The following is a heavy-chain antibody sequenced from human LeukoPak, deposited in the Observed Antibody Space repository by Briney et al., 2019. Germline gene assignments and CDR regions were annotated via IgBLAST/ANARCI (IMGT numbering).Heavy chain of an antibody. CDR1: GFNFKTHW. J-gene: IGHJ5*02. V-gene: IGHV3-74*01. CDR3: ARARGGSRNAFDL. CDR2: IDNDEKSS. Sequence: GGSLRLSCAASGFNFKTHWMHWVRQVAGKGLVWVPRIDNDEKSSRYAESVKGRFTISRDTAKKMLFLQMNSLRGDDTGLYFCARARGGSRNAFDLWGQGTLVIVSP. D-gene: IGHD2-15*01.